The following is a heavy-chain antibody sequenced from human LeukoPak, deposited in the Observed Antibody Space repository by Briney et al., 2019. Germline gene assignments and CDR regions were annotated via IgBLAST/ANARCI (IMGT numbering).Heavy chain of an antibody. CDR3: ASRTRGYNYSL. V-gene: IGHV4-4*02. Sequence: SETLSLTCAVSGASISSGNWWTWVRPPPGKGLEWIGEIYHSGTTNYNPSLKGRVTISVDKSRDQFSLKLSSVTAADTAVYYCASRTRGYNYSLWGRGTLVTVSS. J-gene: IGHJ4*02. D-gene: IGHD5-18*01. CDR1: GASISSGNW. CDR2: IYHSGTT.